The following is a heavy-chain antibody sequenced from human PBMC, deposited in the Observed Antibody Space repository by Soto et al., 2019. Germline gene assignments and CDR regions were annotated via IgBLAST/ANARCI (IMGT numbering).Heavy chain of an antibody. CDR2: IIPTFGTA. D-gene: IGHD2-21*01. CDR1: RGTFSSYT. CDR3: ARPSCGAACYYYGMDV. V-gene: IGHV1-69*12. Sequence: QVQLVQSGAEVKKPGSSVKVSCKASRGTFSSYTISWVRQAPGQGLEWTGGIIPTFGTADYAQKFQGRVTITADESTSTGYMELSSLRSEDTALYYCARPSCGAACYYYGMDVWGQGTAVTVSS. J-gene: IGHJ6*02.